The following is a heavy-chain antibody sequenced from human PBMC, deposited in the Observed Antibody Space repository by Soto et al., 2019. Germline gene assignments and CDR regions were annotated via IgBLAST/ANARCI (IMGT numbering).Heavy chain of an antibody. CDR1: GGSISGSY. D-gene: IGHD2-8*02. CDR3: ARSVAVPGAHIDY. Sequence: SDTLSLTCSVSGGSISGSYWSWIRQSPGKGLEWLGYVYYTGSTNYSPSLRSRVSISVDTSKNEFSLRLSSVTAADTAVYFCARSVAVPGAHIDYWGQGTQVTVSS. V-gene: IGHV4-59*01. CDR2: VYYTGST. J-gene: IGHJ4*02.